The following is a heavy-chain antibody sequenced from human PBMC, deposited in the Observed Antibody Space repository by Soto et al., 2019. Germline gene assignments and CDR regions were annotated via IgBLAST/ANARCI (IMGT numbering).Heavy chain of an antibody. J-gene: IGHJ4*02. D-gene: IGHD5-18*01. V-gene: IGHV4-61*01. CDR1: GGSVSSASYY. CDR2: IYHTGIT. CDR3: ARDIRGYSRAFDS. Sequence: PSEALSLTCTVSGGSVSSASYYWTWIGQPPGKGLEWIGYIYHTGITNYNPSLKSRVTMPVDTSTNQFSLKLTSVTTADAAIYYCARDIRGYSRAFDSWGRGTLVTVSS.